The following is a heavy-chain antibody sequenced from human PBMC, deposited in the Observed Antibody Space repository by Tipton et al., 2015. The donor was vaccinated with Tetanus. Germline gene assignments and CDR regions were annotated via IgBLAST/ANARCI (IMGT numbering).Heavy chain of an antibody. Sequence: TLSLTCTVSGGSISSYYWSWIRQPPGKGLEWIGYIYYSGSTNYNPSLKSRVTISVDTSKNQFSMKLSSVTAADTAVYYCARERPTGDYDILTGYKGLDVRGQGTTVTVSS. V-gene: IGHV4-59*01. CDR1: GGSISSYY. D-gene: IGHD3-9*01. J-gene: IGHJ6*02. CDR3: ARERPTGDYDILTGYKGLDV. CDR2: IYYSGST.